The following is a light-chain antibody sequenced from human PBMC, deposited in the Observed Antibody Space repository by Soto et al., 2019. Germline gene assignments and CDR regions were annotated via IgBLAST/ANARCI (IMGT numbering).Light chain of an antibody. CDR1: QSITNR. CDR3: QHYGGMWT. V-gene: IGKV1-5*01. J-gene: IGKJ1*01. CDR2: DAS. Sequence: DIQLTQSPSTLSESVGDRVTITCRASQSITNRLAWYQLKPGKARKVLIYDASNWEYGVPSRFSGSGLGTEFILTISSLQPDDFATYCCQHYGGMWTFCQAKKVDIK.